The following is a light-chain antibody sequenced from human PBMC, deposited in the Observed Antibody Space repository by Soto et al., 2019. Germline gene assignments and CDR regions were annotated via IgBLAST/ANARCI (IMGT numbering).Light chain of an antibody. J-gene: IGLJ3*02. CDR1: SRHSSYA. CDR3: QTWSSGIRV. CDR2: LNSDGSH. V-gene: IGLV4-69*01. Sequence: QPVLTQSPSASASLGASVTLTCTLSSRHSSYAIAWHQQQPEKGPRYLMKLNSDGSHTKGDGIPDRFSGSSSGAERYLTISSLQSEDEADYYCQTWSSGIRVFGGGTKVTVL.